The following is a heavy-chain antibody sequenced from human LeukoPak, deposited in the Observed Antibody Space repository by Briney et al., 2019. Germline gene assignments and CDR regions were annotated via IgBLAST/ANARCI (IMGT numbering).Heavy chain of an antibody. Sequence: PSETLSLTCTVSGGSISGYHWSWIRQPPGKGLEWIGYIYYSGGTNYNPSLKSRVTISVDTSKNQFSLKLSSVTAADTAVYYCAREGGYSYGPSLHWGQGTLVTVSS. CDR2: IYYSGGT. J-gene: IGHJ4*02. V-gene: IGHV4-59*12. D-gene: IGHD5-18*01. CDR1: GGSISGYH. CDR3: AREGGYSYGPSLH.